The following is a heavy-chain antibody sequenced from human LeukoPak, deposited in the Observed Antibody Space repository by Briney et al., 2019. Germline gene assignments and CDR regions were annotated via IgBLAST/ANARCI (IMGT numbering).Heavy chain of an antibody. CDR1: GFTFNNYW. CDR2: INSDGSSI. CDR3: ATSAYPGVAGTLDS. J-gene: IGHJ4*02. Sequence: GGSLRLSCAASGFTFNNYWMHWVRQAPGKGLVWVSRINSDGSSIRYADSVKGRFSTSRDNAKNTVYLQMNSLRAEDTAVYYCATSAYPGVAGTLDSWGQGTLVTVSS. V-gene: IGHV3-74*01. D-gene: IGHD6-19*01.